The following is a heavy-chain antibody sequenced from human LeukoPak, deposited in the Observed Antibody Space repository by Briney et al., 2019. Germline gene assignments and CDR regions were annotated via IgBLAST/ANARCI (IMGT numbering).Heavy chain of an antibody. CDR2: IYTSGST. J-gene: IGHJ3*02. D-gene: IGHD3-22*01. Sequence: SETLSLTCTVSGGSISSGSYYWSWIRQPAGKGLEWIGRIYTSGSTNYNPSLKSRVTISVDTSKSQFSLKLSSVTAADTAVYYCARANYYDTSGYSRGAFDIWGQGTMVTVSS. CDR1: GGSISSGSYY. CDR3: ARANYYDTSGYSRGAFDI. V-gene: IGHV4-61*02.